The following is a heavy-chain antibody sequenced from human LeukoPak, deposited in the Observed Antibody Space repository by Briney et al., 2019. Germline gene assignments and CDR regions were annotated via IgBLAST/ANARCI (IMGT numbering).Heavy chain of an antibody. CDR1: GFTFSSYS. J-gene: IGHJ4*02. CDR2: ISSSSSTI. Sequence: GGSLRPSCAASGFTFSSYSMNWVRQAPGKGLEWVSYISSSSSTIYYADSVKGRFTISRDNAKNSLYLQMNSLRAEDTAVYYCARGSIAALYWGQGTLVTVSS. V-gene: IGHV3-48*01. CDR3: ARGSIAALY. D-gene: IGHD6-6*01.